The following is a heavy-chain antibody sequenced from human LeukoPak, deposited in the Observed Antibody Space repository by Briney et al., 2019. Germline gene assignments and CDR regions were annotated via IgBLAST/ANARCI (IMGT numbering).Heavy chain of an antibody. CDR2: IYHSGST. J-gene: IGHJ4*02. CDR1: GGSISSGGYY. D-gene: IGHD6-13*01. Sequence: SETLSLTCTVSGGSISSGGYYWSWIRQPPGKGLEWIGYIYHSGSTYYNPSLKSRVTISVDRSKNQFSLKLSSVTAADTAVYYCARSIAAAGSQTDRGKFDYWGQGTLVTVSS. V-gene: IGHV4-30-2*01. CDR3: ARSIAAAGSQTDRGKFDY.